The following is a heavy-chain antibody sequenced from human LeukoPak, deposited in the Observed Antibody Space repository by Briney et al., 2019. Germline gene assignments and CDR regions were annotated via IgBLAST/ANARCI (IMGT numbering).Heavy chain of an antibody. D-gene: IGHD2/OR15-2a*01. V-gene: IGHV4-34*01. J-gene: IGHJ6*03. CDR2: INHSGST. CDR3: ARDRTTPTYYYYMDV. Sequence: SETLSLTCAVYGGSFSGYYWSWIRQPPGKGLEWIGEINHSGSTNYNPSLKSRVTISVDTSKNQFSLKLSSVTAADTAVYYCARDRTTPTYYYYMDVWGKGTTVTVSS. CDR1: GGSFSGYY.